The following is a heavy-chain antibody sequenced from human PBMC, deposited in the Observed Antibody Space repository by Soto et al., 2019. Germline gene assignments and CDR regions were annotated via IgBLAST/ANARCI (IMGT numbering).Heavy chain of an antibody. CDR1: GFTFSSYW. D-gene: IGHD2-15*01. CDR3: VGYCSGGSCSRGFDP. Sequence: EVQLVESGGGLVQPGGSLRLSCAASGFTFSSYWMIWVRQAPGKGLEWVANIKQDGSDKYYVDSVKGRFTISRDNAKNSLYLQMNSLRAEDTAVYYCVGYCSGGSCSRGFDPWGQGTLVTVCS. J-gene: IGHJ5*02. CDR2: IKQDGSDK. V-gene: IGHV3-7*01.